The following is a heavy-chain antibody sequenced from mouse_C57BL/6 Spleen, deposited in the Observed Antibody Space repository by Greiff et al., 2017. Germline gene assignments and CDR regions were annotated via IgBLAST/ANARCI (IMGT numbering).Heavy chain of an antibody. J-gene: IGHJ3*01. D-gene: IGHD2-1*01. V-gene: IGHV14-3*01. CDR3: AGGLYGNYFAY. Sequence: EVKLVESEAELVRPGASVKLSCTASGFNIKNTYMHWVEQRPEQGLEWIGRIDPANGNTKYAPKFQGKATITADTSSNTAYLQLSSLTSEDTAIYYCAGGLYGNYFAYCGQGTLVTVSA. CDR2: IDPANGNT. CDR1: GFNIKNTY.